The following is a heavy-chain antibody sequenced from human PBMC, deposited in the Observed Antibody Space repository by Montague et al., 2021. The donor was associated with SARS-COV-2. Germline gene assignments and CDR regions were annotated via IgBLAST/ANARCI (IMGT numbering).Heavy chain of an antibody. CDR3: ASQVAYLDYFDS. J-gene: IGHJ4*02. CDR1: GRSISTDHY. CDR2: IHHSGNT. V-gene: IGHV4-38-2*02. D-gene: IGHD2-2*01. Sequence: SETLSLTCTVSGRSISTDHYWGWIRQPPGKRLEWIESIHHSGNTYYNPSLESRLTISIDTSKNQFSLKLTSLTAADTAVYYCASQVAYLDYFDSWGQGTLVTVSS.